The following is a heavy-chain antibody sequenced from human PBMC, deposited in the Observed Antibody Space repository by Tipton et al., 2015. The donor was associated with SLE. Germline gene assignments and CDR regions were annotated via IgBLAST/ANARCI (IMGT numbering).Heavy chain of an antibody. D-gene: IGHD3-3*01. CDR1: GGSISSSNW. CDR2: IYYSGST. CDR3: ARDRFLEWLTAFDY. Sequence: SLRLSCAVSGGSISSSNWWSWIRQPPGKGLEWIGYIYYSGSTYYNPSLKSRVTISVDTSKNQFSLKLSSVTAADTAVYYCARDRFLEWLTAFDYWGQGTLVTVSS. V-gene: IGHV4-4*02. J-gene: IGHJ4*02.